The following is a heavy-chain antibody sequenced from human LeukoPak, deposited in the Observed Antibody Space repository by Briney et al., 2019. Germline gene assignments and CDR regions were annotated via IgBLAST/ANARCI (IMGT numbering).Heavy chain of an antibody. CDR2: INYNGAIT. CDR3: ARDRLGPSFSVSHFDL. J-gene: IGHJ4*02. CDR1: GFTFVDYG. Sequence: GGSLRLSCAPSGFTFVDYGLSWVRRAPGKGLEWLCAINYNGAITDYADSVKGRFTISRDNAKNSLYLRMDSLRAEDTALYYCARDRLGPSFSVSHFDLWRQGTLVTVSS. V-gene: IGHV3-20*04. D-gene: IGHD3-3*02.